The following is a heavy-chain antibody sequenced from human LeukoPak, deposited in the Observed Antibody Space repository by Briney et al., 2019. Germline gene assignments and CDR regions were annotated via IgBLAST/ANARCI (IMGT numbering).Heavy chain of an antibody. D-gene: IGHD3-10*01. J-gene: IGHJ6*03. CDR3: ARGVDMVRGGTNYMDV. CDR2: IYYSGST. CDR1: GGSISSYY. Sequence: SETLSLTCTVSGGSISSYYWSWIRQPPGKGLEWIGNIYYSGSTNYNPSLKSRVTISVDTSKNQFSLKLSSVTAADTAVYYCARGVDMVRGGTNYMDVWGKGTTVTISS. V-gene: IGHV4-59*01.